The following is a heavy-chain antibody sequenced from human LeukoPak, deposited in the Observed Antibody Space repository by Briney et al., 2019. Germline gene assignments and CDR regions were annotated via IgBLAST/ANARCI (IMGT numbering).Heavy chain of an antibody. D-gene: IGHD1-26*01. V-gene: IGHV3-48*03. CDR3: AKDRRVQGAYYMGV. Sequence: GGSLRLSCAASGFTFSSYEMNWVRQAPGKGLEWVSYISSSGSTIYYADSMKGRFTISRDNSKNTLYLQMNSLRAEDTAVYYCAKDRRVQGAYYMGVWGKGTTVTISS. CDR1: GFTFSSYE. J-gene: IGHJ6*03. CDR2: ISSSGSTI.